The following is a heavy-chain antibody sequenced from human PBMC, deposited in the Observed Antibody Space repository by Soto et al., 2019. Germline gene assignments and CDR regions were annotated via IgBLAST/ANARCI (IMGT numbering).Heavy chain of an antibody. D-gene: IGHD5-12*01. CDR3: AKGDNLGPKTGYAFDP. Sequence: SQTLSLTCAISGDSVSSNTASWNWIRQSPSRGLEWLGRTYFRSKWYNDYAVSVKSRIIVNPDTSNNQFSLQLNSVTPEDTAVYFCAKGDNLGPKTGYAFDPWGQGILVTVSS. CDR2: TYFRSKWYN. V-gene: IGHV6-1*01. CDR1: GDSVSSNTAS. J-gene: IGHJ5*02.